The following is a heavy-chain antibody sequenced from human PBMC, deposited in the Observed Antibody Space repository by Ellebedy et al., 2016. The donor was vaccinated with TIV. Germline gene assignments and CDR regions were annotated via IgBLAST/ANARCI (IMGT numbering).Heavy chain of an antibody. CDR2: INHSGST. CDR1: GGSFSGYY. V-gene: IGHV4-34*01. CDR3: ARGRGPIDY. Sequence: SETLSLXXAVYGGSFSGYYWSWIRQPPGKGLEWIGEINHSGSTNYNPSLKSRVTISVDTSKNQFSLKLSSVTAADTAVYYCARGRGPIDYWGQGTLVTVSS. J-gene: IGHJ4*02.